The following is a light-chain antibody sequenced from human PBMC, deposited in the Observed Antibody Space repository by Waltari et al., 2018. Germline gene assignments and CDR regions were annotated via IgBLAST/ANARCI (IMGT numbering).Light chain of an antibody. CDR2: GAS. J-gene: IGKJ3*01. V-gene: IGKV3-20*01. CDR1: QSVSSIY. CDR3: QQFGSSPPHIT. Sequence: EIVLTQSPGTLSLSPGERATLSCRASQSVSSIYLAWYQQKPGQAPRLLIYGASRWATGSPERFSGSGSETDFTLTISRLEPEDFAVYYCQQFGSSPPHITFGPGTKVDIK.